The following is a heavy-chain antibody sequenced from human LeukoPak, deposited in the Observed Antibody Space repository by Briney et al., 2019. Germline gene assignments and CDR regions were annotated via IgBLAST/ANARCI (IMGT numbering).Heavy chain of an antibody. CDR1: GFTFSSYG. J-gene: IGHJ4*02. CDR3: AKDRGYCSGGSCYYFDY. Sequence: GGSLRLSCAASGFTFSSYGMSWVRQAPGKGLEWVSAISGSGGRTYYADSVKGRFTISRDNSKNRQYLQLNSLRAEDTAVYYCAKDRGYCSGGSCYYFDYWGQGTLVTVSS. V-gene: IGHV3-23*01. CDR2: ISGSGGRT. D-gene: IGHD2-15*01.